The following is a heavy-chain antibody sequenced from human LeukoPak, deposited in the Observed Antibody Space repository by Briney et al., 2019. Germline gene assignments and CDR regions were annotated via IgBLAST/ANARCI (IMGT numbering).Heavy chain of an antibody. D-gene: IGHD2/OR15-2a*01. Sequence: SETLSLSCTVSGYSISNSNWWSWVRQVPGKGLEWLGEIFESGNTNYSPSLKSRVSISVDKSKNQFSLNLNSVTVADTAVYFCARGTKGFGRIYLDYWGQGILVTVSS. CDR3: ARGTKGFGRIYLDY. CDR1: GYSISNSNW. J-gene: IGHJ4*02. CDR2: IFESGNT. V-gene: IGHV4-4*02.